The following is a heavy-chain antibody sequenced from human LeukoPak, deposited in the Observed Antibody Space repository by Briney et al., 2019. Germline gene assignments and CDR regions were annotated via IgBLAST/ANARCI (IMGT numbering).Heavy chain of an antibody. CDR2: IRGGSGSA. CDR1: GFTFSAYA. D-gene: IGHD4-17*01. J-gene: IGHJ3*02. V-gene: IGHV3-23*01. Sequence: GGSLRLSCTASGFTFSAYAMMWVRKAPGKGPEWVSAIRGGSGSAFYADSVKGRFTISRDNSKYTLFLQMNSLRPEDTAVYYCARDPNGDYIGAFDMWGPGTMVTVSS. CDR3: ARDPNGDYIGAFDM.